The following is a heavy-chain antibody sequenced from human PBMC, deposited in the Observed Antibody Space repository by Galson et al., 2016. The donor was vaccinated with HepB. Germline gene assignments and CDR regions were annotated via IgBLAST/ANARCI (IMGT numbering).Heavy chain of an antibody. J-gene: IGHJ6*02. CDR2: IYYSGST. V-gene: IGHV4-59*01. CDR3: ARDMVIIPYYYYGMDV. D-gene: IGHD3-3*01. CDR1: GGSISSYY. Sequence: SETLSLTCSVSGGSISSYYWSWIRQSPGKGLEWIGYIYYSGSTNHNPPLKSRVTISVDTSKNQFSLKLRSVTAADTAVYYCARDMVIIPYYYYGMDVWGQGTTVTVSS.